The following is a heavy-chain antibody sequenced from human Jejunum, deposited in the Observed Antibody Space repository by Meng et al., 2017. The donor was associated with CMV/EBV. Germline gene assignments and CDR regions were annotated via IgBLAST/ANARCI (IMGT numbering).Heavy chain of an antibody. D-gene: IGHD6-13*01. CDR1: GFVFGVNS. CDR3: ARDSIASALDY. V-gene: IGHV3-48*01. CDR2: IASFSSTM. J-gene: IGHJ4*02. Sequence: AAAGFVFGVNSRNWVRQAPGKGLEWLSYIASFSSTMYYTDSIKGRFTISRDNAKNSLYLQMNSLSAEDTAVYYCARDSIASALDYWGQGVLVTVSS.